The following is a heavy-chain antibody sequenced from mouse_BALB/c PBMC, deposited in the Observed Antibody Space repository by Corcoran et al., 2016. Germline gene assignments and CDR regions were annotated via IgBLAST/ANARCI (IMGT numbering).Heavy chain of an antibody. CDR2: INTYTGEP. CDR3: ANYYVSSFAY. CDR1: GYTFTNYG. D-gene: IGHD1-1*01. V-gene: IGHV9-3-1*01. J-gene: IGHJ3*01. Sequence: QIQLVQSGPELKKPGETVKISCKASGYTFTNYGMNRVKQAPGKGLKWKGWINTYTGEPTYADDFKGRFAFSLETSASTAYLQINNLKNEDTATYFCANYYVSSFAYWGQGTLVTVS.